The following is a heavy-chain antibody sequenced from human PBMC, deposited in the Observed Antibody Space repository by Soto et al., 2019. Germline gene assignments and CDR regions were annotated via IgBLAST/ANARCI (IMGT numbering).Heavy chain of an antibody. D-gene: IGHD2-15*01. J-gene: IGHJ6*02. CDR1: GGTFSSYA. Sequence: SVKVSCKASGGTFSSYAISWVRQAPGQGLEWMGGIIPIFGTANYAQKFQGRVTITADESTSTAYMELSSLRSEDTAVCYCARQIVVVVAAKDTGYYYYGMDVWGQGTTVTVSS. V-gene: IGHV1-69*13. CDR2: IIPIFGTA. CDR3: ARQIVVVVAAKDTGYYYYGMDV.